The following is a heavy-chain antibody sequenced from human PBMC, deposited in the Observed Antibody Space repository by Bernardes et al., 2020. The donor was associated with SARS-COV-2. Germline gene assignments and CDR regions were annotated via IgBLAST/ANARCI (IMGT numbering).Heavy chain of an antibody. J-gene: IGHJ4*02. Sequence: GGSLRLSCAASGFTVSSNYMSWVRQAPGKGLEWVSVIYRGDSTYYADSVKGRFTISRDNSKNMLYLQMNSLRAEDTAVYYCARGHSSSWYYFDCWGQGTLVTVSS. CDR3: ARGHSSSWYYFDC. CDR1: GFTVSSNY. CDR2: IYRGDST. D-gene: IGHD3-22*01. V-gene: IGHV3-53*01.